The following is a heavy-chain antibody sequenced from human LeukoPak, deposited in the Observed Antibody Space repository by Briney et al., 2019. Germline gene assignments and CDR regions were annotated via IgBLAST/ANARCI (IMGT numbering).Heavy chain of an antibody. V-gene: IGHV1-46*01. CDR3: ARVAAAGTFDY. CDR2: INPSGGST. Sequence: ASVKVSCTASGYTFTSYYMHWVRQAPGQGLEWMGIINPSGGSTSYAQKFQGRVTMTRDTSTSTVYMELSSLRSEDTAVYYCARVAAAGTFDYWGQGTLVTVSS. J-gene: IGHJ4*02. CDR1: GYTFTSYY. D-gene: IGHD6-13*01.